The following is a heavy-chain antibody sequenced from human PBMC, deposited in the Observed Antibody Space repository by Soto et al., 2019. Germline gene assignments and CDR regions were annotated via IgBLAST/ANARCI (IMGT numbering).Heavy chain of an antibody. Sequence: SVKVSCKASGGTFSSYAISWVRQAPGQGLEWMGVIIPIFGTANYAQKFQGRVTITADESTSTAYMELSSLRSEDTAVYYCARMYYYDSSGQYYYYGMDVWGQGTTVTVSS. J-gene: IGHJ6*02. V-gene: IGHV1-69*13. CDR3: ARMYYYDSSGQYYYYGMDV. CDR2: IIPIFGTA. D-gene: IGHD3-22*01. CDR1: GGTFSSYA.